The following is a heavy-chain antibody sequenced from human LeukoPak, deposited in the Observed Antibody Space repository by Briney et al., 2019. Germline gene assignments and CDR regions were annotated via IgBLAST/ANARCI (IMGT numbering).Heavy chain of an antibody. CDR1: GFTFSSYS. D-gene: IGHD3-3*01. V-gene: IGHV3-21*01. CDR2: ISSSSSYI. Sequence: GGSLRLSCAASGFTFSSYSMNWVRQAPGKGLEWVSSISSSSSYIYYADSVKGRFTISRDNAKNSLYLQMNSLRAEDTAVYYCARDSYYDFWSAPGAFDIRGQGTMVTVSS. CDR3: ARDSYYDFWSAPGAFDI. J-gene: IGHJ3*02.